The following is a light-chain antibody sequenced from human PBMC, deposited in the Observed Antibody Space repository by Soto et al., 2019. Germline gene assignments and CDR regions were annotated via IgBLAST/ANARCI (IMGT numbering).Light chain of an antibody. J-gene: IGLJ2*01. CDR1: SSDVGGYNY. CDR2: DVS. CDR3: RSYTSSSTPVV. Sequence: QSALTQPASVSGSPGQSITISCTGTSSDVGGYNYVSWYQQHPGKDPKLMIYDVSNRPSGVSNRFSGSKSGNTASLTISGLQAEDEADYYCRSYTSSSTPVVFGGGTKLTVL. V-gene: IGLV2-14*01.